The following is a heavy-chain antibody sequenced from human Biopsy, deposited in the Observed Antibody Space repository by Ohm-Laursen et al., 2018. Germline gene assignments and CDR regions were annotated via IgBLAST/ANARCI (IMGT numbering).Heavy chain of an antibody. CDR2: ISASSSYI. J-gene: IGHJ4*02. CDR1: GVTLSDYA. Sequence: GSLRLSCAASGVTLSDYAMNWVRQAPRKGLEWVSSISASSSYIHYADSVKGRFTVSRDNAKNTLYLQMNSLRVEDTAVYYCAKAGRGYIDYWGQGTLVIVSS. D-gene: IGHD5-18*01. CDR3: AKAGRGYIDY. V-gene: IGHV3-21*01.